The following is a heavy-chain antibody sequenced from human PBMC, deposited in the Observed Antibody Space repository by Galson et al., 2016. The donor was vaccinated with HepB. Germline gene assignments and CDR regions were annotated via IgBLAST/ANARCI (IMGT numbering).Heavy chain of an antibody. CDR3: AEVLPYSAGHGMDV. V-gene: IGHV3-30*18. CDR1: GFIFSNFG. D-gene: IGHD6-13*01. Sequence: SLRLSCAASGFIFSNFGMHWVRQAPGKGLEWVALISYDGRKKYYADSVRGRFTISRDNSKNTLYLQMNSLRAEDTAVYYCAEVLPYSAGHGMDVRGQGTTVTVSS. J-gene: IGHJ6*01. CDR2: ISYDGRKK.